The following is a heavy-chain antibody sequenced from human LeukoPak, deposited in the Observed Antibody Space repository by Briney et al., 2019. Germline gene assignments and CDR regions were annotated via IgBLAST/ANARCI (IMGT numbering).Heavy chain of an antibody. CDR3: AGSGSYYNDGDY. CDR2: INHSGST. V-gene: IGHV4-39*07. CDR1: GGSISSSSYY. J-gene: IGHJ4*02. D-gene: IGHD3-10*01. Sequence: SETLSLTCTVSGGSISSSSYYWGWIRQPPGKGLEWIGEINHSGSTNYNPSLKSRVTISVDTSKNQFSLKLSSVTAADTAVYYCAGSGSYYNDGDYWGQGTLVTVSS.